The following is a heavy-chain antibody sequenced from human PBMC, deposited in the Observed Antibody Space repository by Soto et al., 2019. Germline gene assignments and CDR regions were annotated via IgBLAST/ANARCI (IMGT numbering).Heavy chain of an antibody. CDR3: ARDRPWLPGGNWFDP. Sequence: QVQLVQSGAEVKKPGASVKVSCKASGYTFTSYGISWVRQAPGQGLEWMGWISAYNGNTNYAQKLQGRVTMTTGTSTSTAYMDLRSLRSDATAVYYCARDRPWLPGGNWFDPWGQGTLVTVSS. V-gene: IGHV1-18*01. J-gene: IGHJ5*02. D-gene: IGHD3-16*01. CDR2: ISAYNGNT. CDR1: GYTFTSYG.